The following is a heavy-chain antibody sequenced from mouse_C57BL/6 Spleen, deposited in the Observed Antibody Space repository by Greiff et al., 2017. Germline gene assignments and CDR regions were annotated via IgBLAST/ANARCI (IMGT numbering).Heavy chain of an antibody. CDR2: IYPGDGDT. CDR3: ASYGNYVRYFDY. J-gene: IGHJ2*01. D-gene: IGHD2-1*01. Sequence: QVQLQQSGPELVKPGASVKISCKASGYAFSSSWMNWVKQRPGKGLEWIGRIYPGDGDTNYNGKFKGKATLTADKSSSTAYMQLSSLTSEDSAVYFCASYGNYVRYFDYWGQGTTLTVSS. V-gene: IGHV1-82*01. CDR1: GYAFSSSW.